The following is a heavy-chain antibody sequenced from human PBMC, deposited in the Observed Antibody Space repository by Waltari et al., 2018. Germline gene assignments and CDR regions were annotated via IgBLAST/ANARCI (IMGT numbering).Heavy chain of an antibody. CDR3: XRAFGSSGYMDX. CDR1: GFTFSSYS. V-gene: IGHV3-21*01. J-gene: IGHJ4*02. D-gene: IGHD3-22*01. CDR2: IXSSSSXI. Sequence: EVXLVESGXGLVKPGGSXRLSCAASGFTFSSYSMNWVRQAPGKGLEXVSSIXSSSSXIYYADSVKGXFTISRDNAKNSLYLQMXSLRAEDTXVXYCXRAFGSSGYMDXWGQGTLVTVSS.